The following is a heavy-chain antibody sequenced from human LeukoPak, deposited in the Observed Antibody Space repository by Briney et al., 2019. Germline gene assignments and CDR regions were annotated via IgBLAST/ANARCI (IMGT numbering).Heavy chain of an antibody. D-gene: IGHD3-10*01. J-gene: IGHJ4*02. CDR2: IWYDGSNK. CDR3: ARDITMVRRAPDY. CDR1: GFTFSSYG. V-gene: IGHV3-33*01. Sequence: PGGSLRLSCAASGFTFSSYGMHWVRQAPGKGLERVAVIWYDGSNKYYADSVKGRFTISRDNSKNTLYLQMNSLRAEDTAVYYCARDITMVRRAPDYWGQGTLVNVSS.